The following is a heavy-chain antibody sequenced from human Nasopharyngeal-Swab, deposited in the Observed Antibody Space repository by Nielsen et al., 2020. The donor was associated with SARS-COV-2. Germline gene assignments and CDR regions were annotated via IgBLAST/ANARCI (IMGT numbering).Heavy chain of an antibody. J-gene: IGHJ4*02. Sequence: SETLSLTCTVSGGSISSYYWSWIRQPPGKGLEWIGYIYYSGSTYYNPSLKSRVTISVDTSKNQFSLKLSSVTAADTAVYYCASIAAPVLYFDYWGQGTLVTVSS. CDR3: ASIAAPVLYFDY. CDR1: GGSISSYY. CDR2: IYYSGST. V-gene: IGHV4-59*04. D-gene: IGHD6-6*01.